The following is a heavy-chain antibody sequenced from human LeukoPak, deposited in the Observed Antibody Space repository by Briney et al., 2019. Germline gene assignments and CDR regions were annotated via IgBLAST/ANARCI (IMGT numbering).Heavy chain of an antibody. CDR1: GGSISSGGYS. J-gene: IGHJ4*02. Sequence: SETLSLTCAVSGGSISSGGYSWSWIRQPPGTGLEWIGYIYHSGSTYYNPSLKSRVTISVDRSKNQFSLKLSSVTAADTAVYYCASFNSSGYFDYWGQGTLVTVSS. D-gene: IGHD3-22*01. V-gene: IGHV4-30-2*01. CDR3: ASFNSSGYFDY. CDR2: IYHSGST.